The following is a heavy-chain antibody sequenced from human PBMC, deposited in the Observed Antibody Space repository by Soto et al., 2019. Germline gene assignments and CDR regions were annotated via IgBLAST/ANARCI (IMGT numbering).Heavy chain of an antibody. CDR2: ISAYSSPI. V-gene: IGHV3-21*06. CDR3: VRGGRGYTRGDVFGI. CDR1: GFTFSSYS. J-gene: IGHJ3*02. D-gene: IGHD2-2*02. Sequence: EVQLVESGGGLVKPGGSLRLSCVDSGFTFSSYSMNWVRQAPGKGLEWVSSISAYSSPIFYADSVKGRFTISRDNAKNSLYLQMNSLRAGDTAVYYCVRGGRGYTRGDVFGIWGQGTMVTVSS.